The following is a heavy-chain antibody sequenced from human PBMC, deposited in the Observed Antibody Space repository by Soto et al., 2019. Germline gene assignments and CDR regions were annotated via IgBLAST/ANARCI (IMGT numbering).Heavy chain of an antibody. J-gene: IGHJ4*02. D-gene: IGHD3-10*01. Sequence: QLTLKESGPTLVKPTQTLTLTCTFSGFSLSTIGVGVGWIRQPPGKALEWLALIYWDDDKRYSPSLKSRLTITKDTSKNQVVLTMTNMDPVDTATYYCAHGDEDLDSYRFSFDYWGQGTLVTVSS. CDR1: GFSLSTIGVG. CDR3: AHGDEDLDSYRFSFDY. V-gene: IGHV2-5*02. CDR2: IYWDDDK.